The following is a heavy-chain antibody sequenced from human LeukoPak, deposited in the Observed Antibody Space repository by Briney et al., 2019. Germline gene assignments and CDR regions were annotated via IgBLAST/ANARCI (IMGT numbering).Heavy chain of an antibody. CDR2: ISSGATTM. CDR1: GFMFRSFE. Sequence: GVSLRLSCAASGFMFRSFEMYWVRQAPGKGLEWAAYISSGATTMYYADSVKGRFTISRDDAKNSLFLQMNSLRAEDTAVYYCALLAVASDFDYWGQGALVTVSS. D-gene: IGHD6-19*01. CDR3: ALLAVASDFDY. J-gene: IGHJ4*02. V-gene: IGHV3-48*03.